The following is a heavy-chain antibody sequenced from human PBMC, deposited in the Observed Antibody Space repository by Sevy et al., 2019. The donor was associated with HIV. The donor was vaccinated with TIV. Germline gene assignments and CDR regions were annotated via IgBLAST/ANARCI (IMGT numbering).Heavy chain of an antibody. D-gene: IGHD3-22*01. CDR1: GYTFTSYV. V-gene: IGHV1-18*01. Sequence: ASVKVSCKASGYTFTSYVISWVRQAPGQGLEWMGWISDYNRNTNYAQKLQGRVTMTTDTSTSTAYMELRSLRSYDTAVYYCARVRWSCYDSSGYWFDPWGQGTLVTVSS. CDR3: ARVRWSCYDSSGYWFDP. J-gene: IGHJ5*02. CDR2: ISDYNRNT.